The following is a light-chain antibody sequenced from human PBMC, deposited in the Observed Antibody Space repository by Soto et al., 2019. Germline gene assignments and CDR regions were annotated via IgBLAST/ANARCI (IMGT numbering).Light chain of an antibody. Sequence: QSALTQPASVSGSPGQSITISCTGTSSDVGSYNLVSWYQQLPGKAPKLIIYEVNERPSGISDRFSGSKSGNTASLTISGLQGEDEADYYCCSYVGSRILMFGGGTKVTVL. CDR2: EVN. J-gene: IGLJ3*02. CDR3: CSYVGSRILM. CDR1: SSDVGSYNL. V-gene: IGLV2-23*02.